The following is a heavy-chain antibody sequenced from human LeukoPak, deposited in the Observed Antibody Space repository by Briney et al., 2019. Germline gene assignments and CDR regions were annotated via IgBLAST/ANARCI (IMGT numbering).Heavy chain of an antibody. CDR1: GFTFSSYA. CDR2: ISSSSSYI. J-gene: IGHJ3*02. V-gene: IGHV3-21*01. CDR3: ARVGGYSYRPGAFDI. Sequence: GGSLRLSCAASGFTFSSYAMNWVRQAPGKGLEWVSSISSSSSYIYYADSVKGRFTISRDNAKNSLYLQMNSLRAEDTAVYYCARVGGYSYRPGAFDIWGQGTMVTVSS. D-gene: IGHD5-18*01.